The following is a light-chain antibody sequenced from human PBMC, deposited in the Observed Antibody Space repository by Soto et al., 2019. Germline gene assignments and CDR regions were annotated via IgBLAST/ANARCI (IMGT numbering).Light chain of an antibody. J-gene: IGLJ1*01. CDR1: SSDVGGYNY. V-gene: IGLV2-8*01. CDR3: SSYAGSKGV. Sequence: QSVLTQPPSASGSPGQSVIISCTGTSSDVGGYNYVSWYQQHPGKAPKLMIYEDSKRPSGVPDRFSASKSGSTASLTVSGLQAEDEDDYYCSSYAGSKGVFGTGTKVTVL. CDR2: EDS.